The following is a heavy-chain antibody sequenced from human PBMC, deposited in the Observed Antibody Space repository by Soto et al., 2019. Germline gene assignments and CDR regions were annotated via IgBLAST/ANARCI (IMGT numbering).Heavy chain of an antibody. CDR1: GGSFSGYY. D-gene: IGHD1-26*01. J-gene: IGHJ4*02. CDR3: ARSWVGATTQFDY. V-gene: IGHV4-34*01. Sequence: PSETLSLTCAVYGGSFSGYYWSWIRQPPGKGLEWIGEINHSGSTNYNPSLKSRVTISVDTSKNQFSLKLSSVTAADTAVYYCARSWVGATTQFDYWGQGTLVTVSS. CDR2: INHSGST.